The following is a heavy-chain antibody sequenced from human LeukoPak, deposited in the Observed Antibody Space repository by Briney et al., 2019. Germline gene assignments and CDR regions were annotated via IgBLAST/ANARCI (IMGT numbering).Heavy chain of an antibody. J-gene: IGHJ3*02. Sequence: SETLSLTCAVYGGSFSGYYWSWIRQPPGKGLEWIGEINHSGSTNYNPSLKSRVTISVDKSKNQFSLKLSSVTAADTAVYYCARDLSSGYGELDIWGQGTMVTVSS. V-gene: IGHV4-34*01. CDR1: GGSFSGYY. D-gene: IGHD5-12*01. CDR3: ARDLSSGYGELDI. CDR2: INHSGST.